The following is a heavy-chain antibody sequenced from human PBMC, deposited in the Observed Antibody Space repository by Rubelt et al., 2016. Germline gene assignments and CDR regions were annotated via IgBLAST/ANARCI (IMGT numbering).Heavy chain of an antibody. CDR3: TTSHLGSGGLFDF. D-gene: IGHD2-15*01. CDR1: GFTFINTW. Sequence: SGFTFINTWMTWVRQAPGKGLEWVGRIKSKTAGGTTDAAAPVKGRFTISRDDSKNTVYLQMNSLKTEDTAVYYCTTSHLGSGGLFDFWCQGTLVIVSS. J-gene: IGHJ4*02. CDR2: IKSKTAGGTT. V-gene: IGHV3-15*01.